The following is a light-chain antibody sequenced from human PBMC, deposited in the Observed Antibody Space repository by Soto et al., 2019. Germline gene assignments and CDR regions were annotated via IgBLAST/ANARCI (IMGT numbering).Light chain of an antibody. V-gene: IGKV3-15*01. CDR2: GAS. CDR1: QSVSSN. J-gene: IGKJ1*01. Sequence: IELTQSPGTLSLSPGERATLSCRASQSVSSNLAWYQQKPGQAPRLLIYGASTRATGIPARFSGSGSGTEFTLTISSLQSEDFAVYYCQQYNNWRGTFGQGTKVDIK. CDR3: QQYNNWRGT.